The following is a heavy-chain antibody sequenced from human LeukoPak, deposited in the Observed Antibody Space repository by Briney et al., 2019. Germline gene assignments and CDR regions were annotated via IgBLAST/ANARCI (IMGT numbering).Heavy chain of an antibody. CDR2: IYYSGST. Sequence: SETLSLTCTVSGGSISSYYWSWIRQPPGKGLEWIGYIYYSGSTNYNPSLKSRVTISVDTSKNQFSLKLSSVTAADTAVYYCARRIAVAGTSWFDPWGQGTLVTVSS. CDR3: ARRIAVAGTSWFDP. CDR1: GGSISSYY. J-gene: IGHJ5*02. D-gene: IGHD6-19*01. V-gene: IGHV4-59*01.